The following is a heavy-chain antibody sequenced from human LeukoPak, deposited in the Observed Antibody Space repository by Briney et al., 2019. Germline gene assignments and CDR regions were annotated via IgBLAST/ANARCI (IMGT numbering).Heavy chain of an antibody. CDR2: IYYSGST. CDR3: ARAVAGTYFDY. V-gene: IGHV4-59*08. J-gene: IGHJ4*02. Sequence: SETLSLTCTVSGGSISSYYWSWIRQPPGKGLEWIGYIYYSGSTNYNPSLKSRVTISVDTSKNQFSLKLSSVTAADTAVYYCARAVAGTYFDYWGQGTLVSVSS. CDR1: GGSISSYY. D-gene: IGHD6-19*01.